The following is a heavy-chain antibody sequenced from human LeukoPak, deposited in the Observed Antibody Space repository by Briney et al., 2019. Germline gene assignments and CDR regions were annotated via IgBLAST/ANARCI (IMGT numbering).Heavy chain of an antibody. Sequence: PGGSLRLSCAASGFTFSSYAMSWVRQAPGKGLEWVSAISGSGGSTYYADSVKGRFTISRDNSKDTLYLQMNSLRAEDTAVYYCAKDSSGWFGEFDYWGQGTLVTVSS. J-gene: IGHJ4*02. V-gene: IGHV3-23*01. CDR2: ISGSGGST. CDR3: AKDSSGWFGEFDY. D-gene: IGHD3-10*01. CDR1: GFTFSSYA.